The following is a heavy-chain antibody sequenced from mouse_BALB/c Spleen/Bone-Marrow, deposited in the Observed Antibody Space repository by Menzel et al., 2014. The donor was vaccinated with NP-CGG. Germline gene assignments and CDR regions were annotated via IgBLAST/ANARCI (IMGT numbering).Heavy chain of an antibody. CDR2: INPGSSTI. CDR1: GFVFSRYW. Sequence: EVQGVESGGGLVEPGGSLNLACVASGFVFSRYWMSWARQAPGKGQEWIGEINPGSSTINYSPSLKDKFIISRDNAKNTLYLQMSKVRSEDTALYYCARLGNYGYHDNWGQGTTLTVSS. CDR3: ARLGNYGYHDN. D-gene: IGHD1-2*01. V-gene: IGHV4-2*02. J-gene: IGHJ2*01.